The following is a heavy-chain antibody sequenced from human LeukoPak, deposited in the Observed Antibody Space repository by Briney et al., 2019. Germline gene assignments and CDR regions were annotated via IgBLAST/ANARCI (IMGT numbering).Heavy chain of an antibody. CDR3: ARDAGFGELIWGP. CDR1: GYTFTGYY. J-gene: IGHJ5*02. CDR2: IIPNSGGT. Sequence: ASVKVSCKASGYTFTGYYMHWVRQAPGRGLEWMGRIIPNSGGTNYAQKFQGRVTMTRDTSISTAYMELSSLRSDDTAVYYCARDAGFGELIWGPWGQGTLVTVSS. V-gene: IGHV1-2*06. D-gene: IGHD3-10*01.